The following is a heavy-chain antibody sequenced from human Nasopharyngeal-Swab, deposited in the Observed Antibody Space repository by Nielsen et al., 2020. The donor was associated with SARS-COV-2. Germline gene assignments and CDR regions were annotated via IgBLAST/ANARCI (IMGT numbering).Heavy chain of an antibody. CDR2: IYSCGST. CDR1: GFTVSSNY. CDR3: ARARDREEGRTVTTFYYHYYYMDV. D-gene: IGHD4-11*01. Sequence: GESLKISCAASGFTVSSNYMSWVRQAPGKGLEWVSVIYSCGSTYYADSVKGRFTISRDNAKNSLYVQMNSLRAEDTAVYYCARARDREEGRTVTTFYYHYYYMDVWGKGTTVTVSS. J-gene: IGHJ6*03. V-gene: IGHV3-66*03.